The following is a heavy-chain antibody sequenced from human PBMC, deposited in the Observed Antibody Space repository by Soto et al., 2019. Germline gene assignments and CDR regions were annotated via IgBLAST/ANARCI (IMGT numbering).Heavy chain of an antibody. D-gene: IGHD3-9*01. V-gene: IGHV4-39*01. J-gene: IGHJ4*02. CDR1: DDSINSDKYY. CDR3: ARLEGLATISYYFDF. CDR2: IYYRGNA. Sequence: QLQLQESGPGLVKPSETLSLMCSVSDDSINSDKYYWGWIRQPPGKGLEWIGSIYYRGNAYYNPSLQTPVTISLDKSKSQFSLKLNSVTAADSAVYFCARLEGLATISYYFDFWGPGALVTVSS.